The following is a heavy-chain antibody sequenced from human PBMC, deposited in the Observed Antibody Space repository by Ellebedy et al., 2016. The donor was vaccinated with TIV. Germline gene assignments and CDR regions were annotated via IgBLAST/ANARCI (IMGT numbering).Heavy chain of an antibody. V-gene: IGHV3-23*01. D-gene: IGHD2-21*02. CDR2: VSGSGHTT. J-gene: IGHJ5*02. Sequence: GESLKISCAASGFTFSNSGMSWVRQAPGEGLEWVSAVSGSGHTTYYADSVKGRFTISRDNTKNALYLQMNSLRVDDTARYYCAKEGSGVTHVDAWGQGTLVTVSS. CDR3: AKEGSGVTHVDA. CDR1: GFTFSNSG.